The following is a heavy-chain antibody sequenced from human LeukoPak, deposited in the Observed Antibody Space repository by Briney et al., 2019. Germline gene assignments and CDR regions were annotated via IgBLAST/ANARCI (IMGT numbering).Heavy chain of an antibody. CDR3: ARRGIPVTGTGFDY. CDR1: GGSISSSTYY. J-gene: IGHJ4*02. CDR2: IYYSGST. D-gene: IGHD6-13*01. V-gene: IGHV4-39*01. Sequence: PSETLSLTCTVSGGSISSSTYYWGWIRQPPGKGLEWIGNIYYSGSTYYNPSLMSRVTISVDTSKNQFSLKLSSVTAADTAVYYCARRGIPVTGTGFDYWGQGTLVTVSS.